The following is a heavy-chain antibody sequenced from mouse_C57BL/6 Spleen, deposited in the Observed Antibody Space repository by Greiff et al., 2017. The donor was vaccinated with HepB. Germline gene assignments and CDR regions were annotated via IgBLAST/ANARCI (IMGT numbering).Heavy chain of an antibody. Sequence: EVHLVESGGGLVKPGGSLQLSCAASGFTFSSFTMSWVRQTPEKRLEWVATISGGGGNTYYPDSVKGRFTISRENAKNTLYLQMSSLRSEDTAVYYCARLYYYGKGAMDYWGQGTSVTVSS. J-gene: IGHJ4*01. CDR2: ISGGGGNT. CDR3: ARLYYYGKGAMDY. D-gene: IGHD1-1*01. V-gene: IGHV5-9*04. CDR1: GFTFSSFT.